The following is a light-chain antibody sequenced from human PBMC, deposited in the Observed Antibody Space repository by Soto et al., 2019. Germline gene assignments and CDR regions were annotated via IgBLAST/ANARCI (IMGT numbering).Light chain of an antibody. J-gene: IGLJ7*01. CDR2: DVS. V-gene: IGLV2-11*01. CDR3: ASSAEKXSYD. Sequence: HCSLSHLRSVSESPAHSVTISCTGTSSDVRAYNYVSSYQHHRGKYPKLMTYDVSKRPSRVPDRFYGSKSGNTASLTISALPPEDEADHYWASSAEKXSYDIGGRTQ. CDR1: SSDVRAYNY.